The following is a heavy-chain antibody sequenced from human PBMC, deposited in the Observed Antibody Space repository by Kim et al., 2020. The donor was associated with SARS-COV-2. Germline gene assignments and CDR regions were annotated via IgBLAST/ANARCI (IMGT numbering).Heavy chain of an antibody. Sequence: SGPTLVNPTQTLTLTCTFSGFSLSTSGVGVGWIRQPPGKALEWLALIYWDDDERYSPSLKSRLTITKDTSKNQVVLTMTNMDPVDTATYYCALSISGYYYAEYFQHWGQGTLVTVSS. CDR1: GFSLSTSGVG. J-gene: IGHJ1*01. CDR3: ALSISGYYYAEYFQH. D-gene: IGHD1-26*01. CDR2: IYWDDDE. V-gene: IGHV2-5*02.